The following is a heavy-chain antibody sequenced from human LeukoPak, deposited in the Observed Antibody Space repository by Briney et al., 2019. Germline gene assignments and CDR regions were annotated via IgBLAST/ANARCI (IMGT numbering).Heavy chain of an antibody. D-gene: IGHD3-22*01. J-gene: IGHJ4*02. Sequence: TPGGSLRLSCAASGFTFSDYYMSWIRQAPGKGLESVSYISSSGSTIYYADSVKGRFTISRDNAKNSLYLQMNSLRAEDTAVYYCARDSYYDSSGSAPGYWGQGTLVTVSS. CDR2: ISSSGSTI. V-gene: IGHV3-11*04. CDR3: ARDSYYDSSGSAPGY. CDR1: GFTFSDYY.